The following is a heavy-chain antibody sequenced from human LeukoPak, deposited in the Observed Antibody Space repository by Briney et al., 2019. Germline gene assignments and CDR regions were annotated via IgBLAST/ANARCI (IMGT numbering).Heavy chain of an antibody. Sequence: SETLSLTCTVSGGSINSYWSWIRQPAGKGLEWIGRISGSGTITYNPALQNRLSISIDTSKNQFSLKLMSVTAADTAVYYCAIYYYDSSGYEYYFDYWGQGTLVTVSS. J-gene: IGHJ4*02. CDR3: AIYYYDSSGYEYYFDY. V-gene: IGHV4-4*07. CDR1: GGSINSY. CDR2: ISGSGTI. D-gene: IGHD3-22*01.